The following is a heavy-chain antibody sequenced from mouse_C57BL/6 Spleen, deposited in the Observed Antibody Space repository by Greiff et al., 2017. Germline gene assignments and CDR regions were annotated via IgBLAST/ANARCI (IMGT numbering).Heavy chain of an antibody. Sequence: EVQRVESVAELVRPGASVKLSCTASGFNIKNTYMHWVKQRPEQGLEWIGRIDPANGNTKYAPKFQGKATITADTSSNTAYLQLSSLTSEDTAIYYCARSDYGSSPAWFAYWGQGTLVTVSA. CDR2: IDPANGNT. J-gene: IGHJ3*01. CDR3: ARSDYGSSPAWFAY. D-gene: IGHD1-1*01. V-gene: IGHV14-3*01. CDR1: GFNIKNTY.